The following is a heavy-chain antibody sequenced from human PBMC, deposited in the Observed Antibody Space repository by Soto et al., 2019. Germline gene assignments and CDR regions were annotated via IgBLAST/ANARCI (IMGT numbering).Heavy chain of an antibody. CDR2: ISYDGSNK. J-gene: IGHJ3*02. Sequence: GGSLRLSCAASGFTFSSYGMHWVRQAPGKGLEWVAVISYDGSNKYYADSVKGRCTISRDNSKNTLYLQMNSLSAEDTAVYYCAKDEGYCSNGVCYKVDAFDIWGQGTMVTVSS. CDR1: GFTFSSYG. D-gene: IGHD2-8*01. V-gene: IGHV3-30*18. CDR3: AKDEGYCSNGVCYKVDAFDI.